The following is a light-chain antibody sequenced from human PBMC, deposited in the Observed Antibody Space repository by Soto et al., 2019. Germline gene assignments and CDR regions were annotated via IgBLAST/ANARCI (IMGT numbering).Light chain of an antibody. CDR3: CSYARGGTYV. V-gene: IGLV2-23*01. CDR2: EAI. J-gene: IGLJ1*01. CDR1: SSDVGTYNL. Sequence: QSVLTQPASVSGSPGQSITISCTGTSSDVGTYNLVSWYVQHPGKAPKLMIYEAIKRPSGVSDRFSGSKSGNTASLTISGLQAEDEADYYCCSYARGGTYVFGTGTKLTVL.